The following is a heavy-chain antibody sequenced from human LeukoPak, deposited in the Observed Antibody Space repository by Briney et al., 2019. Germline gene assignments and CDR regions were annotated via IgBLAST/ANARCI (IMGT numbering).Heavy chain of an antibody. CDR3: ARDTTYYYDSSGYYEY. J-gene: IGHJ4*02. Sequence: GGSLRLSCAASGLTFSNYAMTWVRQAPGKGLEWVSTISTNGDRTYYADSGKGRFTVSRDNFKNTLYLQMNSLRAEDTALYYCARDTTYYYDSSGYYEYWGQGTLVTVSS. V-gene: IGHV3-23*01. CDR1: GLTFSNYA. D-gene: IGHD3-22*01. CDR2: ISTNGDRT.